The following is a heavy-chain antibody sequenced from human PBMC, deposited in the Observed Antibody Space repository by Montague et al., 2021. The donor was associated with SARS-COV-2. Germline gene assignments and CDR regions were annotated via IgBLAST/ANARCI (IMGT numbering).Heavy chain of an antibody. D-gene: IGHD3-10*01. V-gene: IGHV4-4*07. CDR3: ARDRFDFGAGRQGTIDF. Sequence: SETLSLTCSVSGDSITNHYWSWTRQPAGKGLEWIGRMHFTGKTNFSPFFSSRLTMSADTSKNQFSLKLTSVTAADTAIYFCARDRFDFGAGRQGTIDFWGQRTLVTVSS. CDR2: MHFTGKT. CDR1: GDSITNHY. J-gene: IGHJ4*02.